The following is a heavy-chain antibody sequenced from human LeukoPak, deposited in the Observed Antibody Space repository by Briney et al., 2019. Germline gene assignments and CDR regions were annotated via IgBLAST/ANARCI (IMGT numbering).Heavy chain of an antibody. CDR3: ARGVRVAATPDWFDP. D-gene: IGHD2-15*01. V-gene: IGHV1-8*01. CDR1: GYTFTSYD. CDR2: MNPNSGNT. Sequence: ASVKVSCKASGYTFTSYDINWVRQATGQGLEWMGWMNPNSGNTGYAQKFQGRVTMTRNTSISTAYMELSSLRSEDTAVYYCARGVRVAATPDWFDPWGQGTLVTVSS. J-gene: IGHJ5*02.